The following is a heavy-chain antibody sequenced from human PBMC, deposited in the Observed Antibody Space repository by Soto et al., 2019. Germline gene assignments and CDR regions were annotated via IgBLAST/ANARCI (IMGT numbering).Heavy chain of an antibody. D-gene: IGHD6-19*01. CDR2: ISYDGNKK. J-gene: IGHJ6*02. CDR3: PAFASRSEYFGMDV. CDR1: GFTFNNYP. Sequence: QVQVVESGGGVVQPGRSLRLSCAASGFTFNNYPIYWVRQAPGKGLEWVAVISYDGNKKYYAESVKGRFTISRDSSKNTVYLQMNSLRDEDTAVYDCPAFASRSEYFGMDVWGQGTTVTVSS. V-gene: IGHV3-30-3*01.